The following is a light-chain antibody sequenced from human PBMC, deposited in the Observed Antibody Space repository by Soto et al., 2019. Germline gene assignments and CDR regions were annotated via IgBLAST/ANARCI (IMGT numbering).Light chain of an antibody. CDR1: QSVISSY. V-gene: IGKV3-20*01. CDR2: GAS. Sequence: EIVLTQSPGTLSLSPGERASLSCRASQSVISSYLAWYQQKPGQAPRLLIYGASNRATGIPDRFSGSGSGTDFTLIISRLEPEDFAMYFCQQYHSSPPTFTFGQGTKLEI. J-gene: IGKJ2*01. CDR3: QQYHSSPPTFT.